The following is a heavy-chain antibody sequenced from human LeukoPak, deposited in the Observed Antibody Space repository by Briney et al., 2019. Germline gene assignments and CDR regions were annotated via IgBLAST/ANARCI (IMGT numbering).Heavy chain of an antibody. CDR3: ARRCSSVDAFDI. Sequence: PSETLSLTCTVSGGSISSYYWSWIRQPPGKGLEWIGYIYYSGSTNYNPSLKSRVTISVDTSKNQFSLKLSSVIAADTAVYYCARRCSSVDAFDIWGQGTMVTVSS. V-gene: IGHV4-59*08. D-gene: IGHD6-25*01. CDR2: IYYSGST. J-gene: IGHJ3*02. CDR1: GGSISSYY.